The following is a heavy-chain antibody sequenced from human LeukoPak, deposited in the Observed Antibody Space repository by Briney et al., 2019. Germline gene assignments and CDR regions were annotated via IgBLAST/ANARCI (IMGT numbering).Heavy chain of an antibody. D-gene: IGHD3-10*01. V-gene: IGHV1-3*01. CDR1: GYTFTSYA. CDR2: INAGNGNT. J-gene: IGHJ4*02. Sequence: ASVKVSCKASGYTFTSYAMHWVRQAPGQRLEWMGWINAGNGNTKYSQKFQGRVTITRDTSASTAYMELRSLRSDDTAVYYCARDGRYYYGSGMGLGYWGQGTLVTVSS. CDR3: ARDGRYYYGSGMGLGY.